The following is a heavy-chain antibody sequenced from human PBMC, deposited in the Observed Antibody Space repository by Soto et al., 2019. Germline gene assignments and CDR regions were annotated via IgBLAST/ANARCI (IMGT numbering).Heavy chain of an antibody. CDR1: GGTFSRYA. CDR2: IIPMFCTA. Sequence: GASVKVSCKSSGGTFSRYAISGVRQAPGQGLEWMGGIIPMFCTANYAQKFQGRVTITADESTRTASMELSSLRAEGTAGYYFARATVIITFGGVIDYYYYYYGMDVWGQGTTVTVSS. V-gene: IGHV1-69*13. J-gene: IGHJ6*02. D-gene: IGHD3-16*02. CDR3: ARATVIITFGGVIDYYYYYYGMDV.